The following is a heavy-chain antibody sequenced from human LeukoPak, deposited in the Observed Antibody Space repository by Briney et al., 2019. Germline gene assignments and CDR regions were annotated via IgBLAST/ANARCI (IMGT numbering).Heavy chain of an antibody. Sequence: PGGSLRLSCTASGITVSYLHMNWVRQAPGKGLEWVSVIHLDGTTYYADSVKGRLTISRDNSKNRVYLEMNNLRPEDTALYYCAGGSDTNYWGQGTLVTVSS. J-gene: IGHJ4*02. V-gene: IGHV3-66*02. CDR1: GITVSYLH. CDR3: AGGSDTNY. D-gene: IGHD2-8*01. CDR2: IHLDGTT.